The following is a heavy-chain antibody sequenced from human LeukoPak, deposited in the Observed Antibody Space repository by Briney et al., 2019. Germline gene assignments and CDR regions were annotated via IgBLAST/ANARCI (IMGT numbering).Heavy chain of an antibody. J-gene: IGHJ5*01. Sequence: GGSLRLSCAASGFTVSSNYMSWARQAPGKGLEWVSLIYSGDSTYYADSVKGRFTISRDNSKNTLYLQMNSLGAEDTAVYYCARLIGGTLVRGVLNWFDPWGQGSLASVSS. D-gene: IGHD3-10*01. V-gene: IGHV3-53*01. CDR1: GFTVSSNY. CDR3: ARLIGGTLVRGVLNWFDP. CDR2: IYSGDST.